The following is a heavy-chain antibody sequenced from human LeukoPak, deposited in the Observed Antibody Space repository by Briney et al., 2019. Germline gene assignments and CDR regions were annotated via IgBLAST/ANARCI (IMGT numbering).Heavy chain of an antibody. J-gene: IGHJ6*03. CDR1: GFTFDDYG. CDR2: INWNGGST. V-gene: IGHV3-20*04. D-gene: IGHD4-17*01. Sequence: LTGGSLRLSCAASGFTFDDYGMSWVRQAPGKGLEWVSGINWNGGSTGYADSVKGRFTISRDNAKNSLYLQMNSLRAEDTALYYCARANDYGDYGLAAWYYYYYMDVWGKGTTVTVSS. CDR3: ARANDYGDYGLAAWYYYYYMDV.